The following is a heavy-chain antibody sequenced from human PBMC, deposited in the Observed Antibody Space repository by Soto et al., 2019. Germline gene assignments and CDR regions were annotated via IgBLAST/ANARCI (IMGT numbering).Heavy chain of an antibody. V-gene: IGHV3-23*01. J-gene: IGHJ6*02. D-gene: IGHD1-26*01. CDR2: ISGSGRTI. CDR1: GLDFSSEV. CDR3: AKVGPSYYYGMDV. Sequence: GGSLRLSCAASGLDFSSEVMCWVRQAPGKGLEWVSSISGSGRTIYHADSMRGRFAISRDNSKNSLYLQLNNPRVDDTAVYYCAKVGPSYYYGMDVWGQGTTVTVSS.